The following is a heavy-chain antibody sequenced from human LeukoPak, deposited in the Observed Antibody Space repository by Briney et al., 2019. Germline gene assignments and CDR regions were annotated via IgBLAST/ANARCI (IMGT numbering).Heavy chain of an antibody. V-gene: IGHV4-34*01. Sequence: PSETLSLTCAVYGGSFSGYYWSWIRQPPGKGLEWIGEINHSGSTNYNPSLKSRVTISVDTSKNQFSLKLSSVTAADTAVYYCASGIAAAGNGYAFDIWGQGTMVTVSS. CDR1: GGSFSGYY. CDR3: ASGIAAAGNGYAFDI. J-gene: IGHJ3*02. D-gene: IGHD6-13*01. CDR2: INHSGST.